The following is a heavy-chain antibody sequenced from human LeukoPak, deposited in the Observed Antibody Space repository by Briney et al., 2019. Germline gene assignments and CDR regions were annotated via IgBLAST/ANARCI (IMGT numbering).Heavy chain of an antibody. D-gene: IGHD3-22*01. Sequence: SETLSLTCTVSGGSISSSHYYWGWIRQPPGKGLEWIGSIYYSGSTYYNPPLKSRVTISGDTSENQFSLRLSSVTAADTAVYYCARASYSYDISGWVPFDYWGQGTLVTVSS. CDR3: ARASYSYDISGWVPFDY. V-gene: IGHV4-39*07. CDR1: GGSISSSHYY. J-gene: IGHJ4*02. CDR2: IYYSGST.